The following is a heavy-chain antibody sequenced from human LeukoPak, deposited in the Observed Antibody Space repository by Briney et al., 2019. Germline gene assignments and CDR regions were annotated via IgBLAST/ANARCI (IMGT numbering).Heavy chain of an antibody. Sequence: PGGSLRLSCAPSGFTFSSYWMSWVRQAPGKGLEWVANIKQDGSEKYYVDSVKGRFTISRDNAKNSLYLQMNSLRAEDTAVYYCARDRRFVNWDSSGEKAFDIWGQGTMVTVSS. V-gene: IGHV3-7*01. D-gene: IGHD3-22*01. CDR1: GFTFSSYW. CDR2: IKQDGSEK. J-gene: IGHJ3*02. CDR3: ARDRRFVNWDSSGEKAFDI.